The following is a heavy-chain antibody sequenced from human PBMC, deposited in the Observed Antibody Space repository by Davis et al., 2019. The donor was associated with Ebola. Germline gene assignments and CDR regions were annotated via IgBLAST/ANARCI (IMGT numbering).Heavy chain of an antibody. CDR2: IWYDGSKK. D-gene: IGHD1-26*01. CDR3: AKAKWEVEYHYSGMDV. Sequence: GGSLRLSCAASGFTFSSYGINWVRQAPGKGLEWLAFIWYDGSKKYYADSVKGRFTISRDNAKNTIDVEMNSLRAEDTAVYLCAKAKWEVEYHYSGMDVWGKGTTVTVSS. J-gene: IGHJ6*04. V-gene: IGHV3-30*02. CDR1: GFTFSSYG.